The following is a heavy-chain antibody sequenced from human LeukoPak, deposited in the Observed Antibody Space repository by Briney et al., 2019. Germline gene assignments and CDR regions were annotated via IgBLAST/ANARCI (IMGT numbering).Heavy chain of an antibody. Sequence: ASVKVSCKTSGYTFISYGISWVRQAPGQGLEWLGWISGYNGNTNYAQNLQGRVTMTTDTSTSTAYMELRSLRSDDTAVYYCARDDDYSNYGRNWFDPWGQGTLVTVSS. CDR3: ARDDDYSNYGRNWFDP. J-gene: IGHJ5*02. D-gene: IGHD4-11*01. V-gene: IGHV1-18*01. CDR1: GYTFISYG. CDR2: ISGYNGNT.